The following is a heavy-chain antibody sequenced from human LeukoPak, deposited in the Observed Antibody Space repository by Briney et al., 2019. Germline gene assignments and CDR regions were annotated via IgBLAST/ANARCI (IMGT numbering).Heavy chain of an antibody. CDR2: INPNSGGT. CDR1: GYTFTGYY. V-gene: IGHV1-2*02. CDR3: ARVHSGSYAHDAFDI. J-gene: IGHJ3*02. Sequence: ASMKVSCKASGYTFTGYYIHWVRQAPGQGLEWMGWINPNSGGTHYAQKFQGRVTMTRDTSISTAYMELSRLRSDDTAVYYCARVHSGSYAHDAFDIWGQGTMVTVSS. D-gene: IGHD1-26*01.